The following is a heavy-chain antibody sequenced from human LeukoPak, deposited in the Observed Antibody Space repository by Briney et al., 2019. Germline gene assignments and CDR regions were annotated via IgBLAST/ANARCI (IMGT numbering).Heavy chain of an antibody. V-gene: IGHV3-33*01. CDR1: GFTFSDFG. J-gene: IGHJ6*03. CDR2: VWYDGSNQ. CDR3: ARAGIVGLYYYYKGV. D-gene: IGHD2-21*01. Sequence: GRSLRLSCAASGFTFSDFGMQWVRQAPGRGLEWVALVWYDGSNQYYADSVKGRFTISRDNSKNTLYLQMNSLRAEDTAVYYCARAGIVGLYYYYKGVWGKGTTVTVSS.